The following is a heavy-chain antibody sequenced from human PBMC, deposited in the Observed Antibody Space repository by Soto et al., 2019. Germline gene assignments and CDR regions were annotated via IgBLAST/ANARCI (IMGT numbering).Heavy chain of an antibody. Sequence: SETLSLTCTVSGGSISSSSYYWGWIRQPPGKGLEWIGSIYYSGSTYYNPSLKSRVTISVDTSKNQFSLKLSSVTAADTAVYYCARRKGVVREQADDYWGQGTLVT. V-gene: IGHV4-39*01. CDR1: GGSISSSSYY. CDR3: ARRKGVVREQADDY. D-gene: IGHD3-10*01. J-gene: IGHJ4*02. CDR2: IYYSGST.